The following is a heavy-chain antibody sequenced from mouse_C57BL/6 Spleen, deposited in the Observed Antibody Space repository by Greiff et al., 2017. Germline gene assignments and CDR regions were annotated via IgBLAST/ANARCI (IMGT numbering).Heavy chain of an antibody. CDR2: ISGGGGNT. J-gene: IGHJ1*03. D-gene: IGHD2-5*01. CDR3: ARTCYSNYGRYFDV. V-gene: IGHV5-9*01. CDR1: GFTFSSYT. Sequence: EVQRVESGGGLVKPGGSLKLSCAASGFTFSSYTLSWVRQTPEKRLEWVATISGGGGNTYYPDSVKGRFTISRANAKNTLYLQMSSLRSEDTALYYGARTCYSNYGRYFDVWGTGTTVTVSS.